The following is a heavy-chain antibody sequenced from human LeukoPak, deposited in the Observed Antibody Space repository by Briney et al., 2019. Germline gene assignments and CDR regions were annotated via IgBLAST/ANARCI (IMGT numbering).Heavy chain of an antibody. J-gene: IGHJ4*02. CDR2: INYSGST. D-gene: IGHD6-19*01. V-gene: IGHV4-39*01. CDR1: GGSISSSSFY. CDR3: ARLTYRRGLPFDY. Sequence: SETLSLTGTVSGGSISSSSFYWGWIRQPPGKGLEWIGSINYSGSTHYNLSLKSRVTISVDTSKNQFSLKLSSVTAADTAVYYCARLTYRRGLPFDYWSQGPLLTVSS.